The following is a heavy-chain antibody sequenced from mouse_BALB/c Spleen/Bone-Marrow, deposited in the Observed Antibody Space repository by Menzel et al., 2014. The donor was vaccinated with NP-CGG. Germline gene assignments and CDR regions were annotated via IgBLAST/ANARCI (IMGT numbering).Heavy chain of an antibody. V-gene: IGHV1S81*02. CDR1: GYTFTSYY. CDR3: TRYTYGDYPYYYAMDY. CDR2: INPSNGGT. D-gene: IGHD2-13*01. Sequence: QVQLQQSGAELVKPEASVKLSCKASGYTFTSYYMYWVKQRPGQGLEWIGGINPSNGGTNFNEKFKSKAILTVDKSSSAAYMQLGSLTSEDSAVYYCTRYTYGDYPYYYAMDYWGQGTSVTVSS. J-gene: IGHJ4*01.